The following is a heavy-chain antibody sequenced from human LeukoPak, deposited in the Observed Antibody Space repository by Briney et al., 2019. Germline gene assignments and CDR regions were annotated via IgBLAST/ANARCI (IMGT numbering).Heavy chain of an antibody. V-gene: IGHV3-53*01. D-gene: IGHD6-13*01. Sequence: PGGSLRLSCAASGFTVSDNYMSWVRQAPGKGLEWVSVMYSRGDTYYANSVKSRFTFPRDISKNTLYLQMNGLRTEDTAMYYCARDAPQVPAAGVLASWGQGTLVTVSS. CDR3: ARDAPQVPAAGVLAS. CDR1: GFTVSDNY. CDR2: MYSRGDT. J-gene: IGHJ5*02.